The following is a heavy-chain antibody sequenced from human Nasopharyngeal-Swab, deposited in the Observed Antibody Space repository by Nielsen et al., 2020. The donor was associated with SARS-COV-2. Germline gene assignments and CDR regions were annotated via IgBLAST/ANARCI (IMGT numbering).Heavy chain of an antibody. D-gene: IGHD3-3*01. CDR2: ISAYNGNT. V-gene: IGHV1-18*01. CDR1: GYTFTSYG. J-gene: IGHJ6*02. CDR3: ARVGITNWDFGFWSGYFGPPYYYYGMDV. Sequence: ASVKVSCKASGYTFTSYGISWVRQAPGQGLEWMGWISAYNGNTNYAQKLQGRVTMTTDTSTSTAYMELRSLRSDDTAVYYCARVGITNWDFGFWSGYFGPPYYYYGMDVWGQGTTVTVS.